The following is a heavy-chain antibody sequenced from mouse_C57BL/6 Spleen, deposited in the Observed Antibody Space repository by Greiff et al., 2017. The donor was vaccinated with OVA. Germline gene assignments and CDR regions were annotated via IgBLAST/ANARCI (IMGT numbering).Heavy chain of an antibody. D-gene: IGHD1-1*01. CDR1: GFNIKDYY. J-gene: IGHJ2*01. Sequence: VQLQQSGAELVKPGASVKLSCTASGFNIKDYYMHWVKQRTEQGLEWIGRIDPEDGENKSAPKFQGKATITADTSSNTAYLQLSSRTSEDTAVYYCARDYGSIYFDYWGQGTTLTVSS. CDR3: ARDYGSIYFDY. CDR2: IDPEDGEN. V-gene: IGHV14-2*01.